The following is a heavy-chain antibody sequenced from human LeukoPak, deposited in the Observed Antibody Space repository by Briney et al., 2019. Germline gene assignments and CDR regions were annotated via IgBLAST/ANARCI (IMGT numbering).Heavy chain of an antibody. D-gene: IGHD3-22*01. CDR2: IYSGGST. J-gene: IGHJ4*02. CDR1: GFTVSSNY. Sequence: GGSLRLSCAASGFTVSSNYMSWVRQAPGKGLEWVSVIYSGGSTYYADSVKGRFTISRDNSKNTLYLQMNSPRAEDTAVYYCARGDYYDSSGYRLDYWGQGTLVTVSS. CDR3: ARGDYYDSSGYRLDY. V-gene: IGHV3-53*01.